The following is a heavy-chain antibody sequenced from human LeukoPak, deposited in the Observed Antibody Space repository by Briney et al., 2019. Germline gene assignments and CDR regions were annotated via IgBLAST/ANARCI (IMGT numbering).Heavy chain of an antibody. J-gene: IGHJ3*02. CDR1: GYSFTSYW. Sequence: GESLKISCRGSGYSFTSYWIGWVRQMPGKGLEWLGIIYPGDSDTRYSPSFQGQVTISADKSISTAYLQWSSLKASDTAMYYCARHSEGGYDAFDIWGQGTMVTVSS. CDR2: IYPGDSDT. CDR3: ARHSEGGYDAFDI. D-gene: IGHD6-25*01. V-gene: IGHV5-51*01.